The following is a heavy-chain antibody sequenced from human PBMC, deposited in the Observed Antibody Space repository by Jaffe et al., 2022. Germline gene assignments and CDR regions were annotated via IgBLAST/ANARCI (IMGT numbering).Heavy chain of an antibody. CDR3: ARSYVWGSYRPQYWFDP. CDR2: IYTSGST. Sequence: QVQLQESGPGLVKPSQTLSLTCTVSGGSISSGSYYWSWIRQPAGKGLEWIGRIYTSGSTNYNPSLKSRVTISVDTSKNQFSLKLSSVTAADTAVYYCARSYVWGSYRPQYWFDPWGQGTLVTVSS. J-gene: IGHJ5*02. D-gene: IGHD3-16*02. V-gene: IGHV4-61*02. CDR1: GGSISSGSYY.